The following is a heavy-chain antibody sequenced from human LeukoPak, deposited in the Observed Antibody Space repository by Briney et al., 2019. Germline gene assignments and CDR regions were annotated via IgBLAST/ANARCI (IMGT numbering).Heavy chain of an antibody. CDR2: ISGSGGST. Sequence: GGSLRLSCAASGFTFSSYAMSWARQAPGKGLEWVSAISGSGGSTYYADSVKGRFTISRDNSKNTLYLQMNSLRAEDTAVYYCAKQSRSSGWYPIDYWGQGTLVTVSS. D-gene: IGHD6-19*01. J-gene: IGHJ4*02. V-gene: IGHV3-23*01. CDR1: GFTFSSYA. CDR3: AKQSRSSGWYPIDY.